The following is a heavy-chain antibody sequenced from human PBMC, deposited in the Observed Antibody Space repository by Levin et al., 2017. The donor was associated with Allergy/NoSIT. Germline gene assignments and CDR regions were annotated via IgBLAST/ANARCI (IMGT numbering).Heavy chain of an antibody. V-gene: IGHV1-46*01. CDR3: AREDCGGDCYSWNYYYYYGMDV. D-gene: IGHD2-21*02. CDR2: INPSGGST. J-gene: IGHJ6*02. CDR1: GYTFTSYY. Sequence: ASVKVSCKASGYTFTSYYMHWVRQAPGQGLEWMGIINPSGGSTSYAQKFQGRVTMTRDTSTSTVYMELSSLRSEDTAVYYCAREDCGGDCYSWNYYYYYGMDVWGQGTTVTVSS.